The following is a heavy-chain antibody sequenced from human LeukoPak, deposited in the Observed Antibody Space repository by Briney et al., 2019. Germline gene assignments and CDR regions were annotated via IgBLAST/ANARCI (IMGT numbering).Heavy chain of an antibody. J-gene: IGHJ4*02. V-gene: IGHV1-69*05. CDR1: GGTFSSYA. CDR2: IIPIFGTA. CDR3: ARLDSGSYGDF. Sequence: ASVKVSCKASGGTFSSYAISWVRQAPGQGLEWMGGIIPIFGTANYAQKFQGRVTITTDESTSTAYMELSSLKASDTAMYYCARLDSGSYGDFWGPGTFVTVSS. D-gene: IGHD1-26*01.